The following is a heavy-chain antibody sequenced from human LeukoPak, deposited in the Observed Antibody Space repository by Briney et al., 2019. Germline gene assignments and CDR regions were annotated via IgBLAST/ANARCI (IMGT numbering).Heavy chain of an antibody. V-gene: IGHV1-2*02. J-gene: IGHJ1*01. Sequence: ASVKVSCKASGYTFTGYYMHWVRQAPGQGLEWMGWINPNSGGTNYAQKFQGRVTMTRDTSISTAYMELSRLRSDDTAVYYCARDHWVYYYDSSGSRLYFQHWGQGTLVTVSS. CDR2: INPNSGGT. D-gene: IGHD3-22*01. CDR3: ARDHWVYYYDSSGSRLYFQH. CDR1: GYTFTGYY.